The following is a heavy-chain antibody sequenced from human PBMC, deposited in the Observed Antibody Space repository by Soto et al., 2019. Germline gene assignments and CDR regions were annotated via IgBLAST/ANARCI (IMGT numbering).Heavy chain of an antibody. V-gene: IGHV3-33*01. D-gene: IGHD2-2*03. Sequence: GGSLRLSCAASGFTFSSYGMHWVRQAPGKGLEWVAVIWYDGSNKYYADSVKGRFTISRDNSKNTLYLQMNSLRAEDTAVYYCARELDIVVVPAALLGYWGQGTLVTVSS. CDR1: GFTFSSYG. CDR2: IWYDGSNK. CDR3: ARELDIVVVPAALLGY. J-gene: IGHJ4*02.